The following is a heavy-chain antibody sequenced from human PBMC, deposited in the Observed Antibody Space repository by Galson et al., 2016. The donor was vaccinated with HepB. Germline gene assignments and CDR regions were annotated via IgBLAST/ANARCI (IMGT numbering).Heavy chain of an antibody. CDR1: GFTFSSYG. J-gene: IGHJ6*04. Sequence: SLRLSCAASGFTFSSYGMHWVRQAPGKGLEWVAVIWYDGSNKYYADSVKGRFTISRDNSKNTLYLQMDSLRAEDTAVYYCARDLAAACTGYYYNYGMDVWGKGTTVTVSS. CDR2: IWYDGSNK. D-gene: IGHD6-13*01. V-gene: IGHV3-33*01. CDR3: ARDLAAACTGYYYNYGMDV.